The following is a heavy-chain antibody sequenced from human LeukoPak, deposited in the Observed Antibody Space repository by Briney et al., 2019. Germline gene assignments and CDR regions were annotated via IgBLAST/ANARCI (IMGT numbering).Heavy chain of an antibody. V-gene: IGHV4-34*01. CDR2: INHSGST. Sequence: PSETLSLTCAVYGGSFSGYYWSWIRQPPGKGLEWIGEINHSGSTNYNPSLKSRVTISVDTSKNQFSLKLSSVTAADTAVYYCAFTYYGSGSYSTPFFDYWGQGTLVTVSS. CDR3: AFTYYGSGSYSTPFFDY. CDR1: GGSFSGYY. J-gene: IGHJ4*02. D-gene: IGHD3-10*01.